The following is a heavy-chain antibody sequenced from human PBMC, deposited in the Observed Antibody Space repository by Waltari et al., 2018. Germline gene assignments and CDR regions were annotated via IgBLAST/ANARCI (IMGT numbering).Heavy chain of an antibody. V-gene: IGHV1-58*02. J-gene: IGHJ3*02. Sequence: QMQLVQSGPEVKKPGTSVKVSCKASGLTFTSSAMPWVRQARGQRLEWIGWIVVGSGNTNYAQKFQERVTITRDMSTSTAYMELSSLRSEDTTVYYCAADGSGWPHDAFDIWGQGTMVTVSS. CDR1: GLTFTSSA. CDR2: IVVGSGNT. D-gene: IGHD6-19*01. CDR3: AADGSGWPHDAFDI.